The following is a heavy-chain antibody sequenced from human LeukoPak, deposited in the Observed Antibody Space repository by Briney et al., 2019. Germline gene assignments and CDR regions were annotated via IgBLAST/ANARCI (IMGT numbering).Heavy chain of an antibody. CDR2: IYYSGST. D-gene: IGHD3-10*01. CDR3: ATTPNSLLLWFGESFDY. V-gene: IGHV4-39*01. J-gene: IGHJ4*02. CDR1: GGSISSSSYY. Sequence: SETLSLTCTVSGGSISSSSYYWGWIRQPPGKGLEWIGSIYYSGSTYYNPSLKSRVTISVDTSKNQFSLKLSSVTAADTAVYYCATTPNSLLLWFGESFDYWGQGTLVTVSS.